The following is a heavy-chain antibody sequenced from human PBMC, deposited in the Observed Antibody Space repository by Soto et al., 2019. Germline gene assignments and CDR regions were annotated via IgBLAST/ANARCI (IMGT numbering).Heavy chain of an antibody. Sequence: QVQLVQSGAEVKKPGASVKVSCKASGYTFTSYDINWVRQATGQGLEWMGWMNPNSGNTGYAQKFPGRVTMTRTTSISKAYMELSSLRSEDTAVYYCARVLSWASYYDFWSGYYNYYYYGMDVWGQGTTVTVSS. CDR2: MNPNSGNT. D-gene: IGHD3-3*01. CDR1: GYTFTSYD. J-gene: IGHJ6*02. V-gene: IGHV1-8*01. CDR3: ARVLSWASYYDFWSGYYNYYYYGMDV.